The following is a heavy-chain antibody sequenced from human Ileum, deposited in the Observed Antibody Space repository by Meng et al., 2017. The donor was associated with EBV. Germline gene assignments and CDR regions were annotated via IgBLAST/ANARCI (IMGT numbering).Heavy chain of an antibody. CDR2: IYYTGNT. Sequence: LLPEESCPCLAKPSETASRTATVSGVSISGSSYFWGWIRQPPGKGLECIGSIYYTGNTYYNPSLKSRVTISVDTSKNQFSLKLSSVTAADTAVYYCARDRSGSYYSPTFDYWGQGTLVTVSS. J-gene: IGHJ4*02. V-gene: IGHV4-39*07. CDR3: ARDRSGSYYSPTFDY. D-gene: IGHD3-10*01. CDR1: GVSISGSSYF.